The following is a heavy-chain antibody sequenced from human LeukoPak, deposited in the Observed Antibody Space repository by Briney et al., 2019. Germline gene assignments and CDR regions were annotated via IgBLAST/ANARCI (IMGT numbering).Heavy chain of an antibody. CDR1: GGSISSYY. CDR2: IYTSGST. Sequence: SETLSLTCNVSGGSISSYYWSWIRQPAGKGLEWIGRIYTSGSTNYNPSLKSRVTMSVDTSKNPFSLKLSCVTTADTAVYYCARDGIPLVGGVSNFDLWGRDTLVTVSS. J-gene: IGHJ2*01. D-gene: IGHD4-23*01. CDR3: ARDGIPLVGGVSNFDL. V-gene: IGHV4-4*07.